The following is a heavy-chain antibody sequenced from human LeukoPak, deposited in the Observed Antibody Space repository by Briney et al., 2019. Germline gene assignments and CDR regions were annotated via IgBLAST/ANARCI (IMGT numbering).Heavy chain of an antibody. CDR2: ISYDGSNK. V-gene: IGHV3-30*18. J-gene: IGHJ4*02. CDR1: GVTFSSYG. CDR3: AKDVDPFGSGSYVEGFDY. Sequence: GRSLRLSCAASGVTFSSYGMHWVRQAPGKGLEWVAVISYDGSNKYYADSVKGRFTISRDHSKNTLYLPMNSLRAEDTAVYYCAKDVDPFGSGSYVEGFDYWGQGTLVTVSS. D-gene: IGHD3-10*01.